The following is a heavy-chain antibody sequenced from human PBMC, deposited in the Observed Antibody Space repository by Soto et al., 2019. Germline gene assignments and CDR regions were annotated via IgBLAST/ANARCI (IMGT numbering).Heavy chain of an antibody. J-gene: IGHJ4*02. CDR3: VRMNRWLQSYFDY. V-gene: IGHV1-46*03. Sequence: GASVKASWKASGYSFTSNYLHWLQHAPGQGLEWMGLINPGGGSTTYAQRFQGRVTMTRDTSTSTVYMELSSLRSEDTAVYYCVRMNRWLQSYFDYWGQGTLVTVSS. CDR1: GYSFTSNY. D-gene: IGHD5-12*01. CDR2: INPGGGST.